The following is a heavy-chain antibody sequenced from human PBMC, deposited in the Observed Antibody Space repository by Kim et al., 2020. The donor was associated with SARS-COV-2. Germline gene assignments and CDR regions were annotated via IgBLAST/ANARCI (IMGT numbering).Heavy chain of an antibody. CDR3: ARDRTWSSSWYGGLGY. J-gene: IGHJ4*02. Sequence: ASVKVSCKASGYTFTSYAMHWVRQAPGQRLEWMGWINAGNGNTKYSQKFQGRVTITRDTSASTAYMELSSLRSEDTAVYYCARDRTWSSSWYGGLGYWGQGTLVTVSS. D-gene: IGHD6-13*01. CDR2: INAGNGNT. CDR1: GYTFTSYA. V-gene: IGHV1-3*01.